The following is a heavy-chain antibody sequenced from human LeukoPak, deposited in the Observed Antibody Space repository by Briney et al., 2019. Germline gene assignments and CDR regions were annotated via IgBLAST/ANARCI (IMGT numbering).Heavy chain of an antibody. Sequence: GGSLRLSCAASGFTFTSYSMNWVRQAAVKGLEWLSYINPSSTTYADSVKGRFTISRNNAKNSLYLQMNSLRAEDTAVYYCARGYAGGYFDLWGRGTLVTVSS. V-gene: IGHV3-48*01. J-gene: IGHJ2*01. D-gene: IGHD5-12*01. CDR1: GFTFTSYS. CDR3: ARGYAGGYFDL. CDR2: INPSSTT.